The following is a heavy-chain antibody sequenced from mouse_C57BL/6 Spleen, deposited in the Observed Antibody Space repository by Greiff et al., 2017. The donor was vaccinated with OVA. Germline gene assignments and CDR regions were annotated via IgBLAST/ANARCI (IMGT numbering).Heavy chain of an antibody. J-gene: IGHJ2*01. CDR1: GYTFTDYY. V-gene: IGHV1-26*01. CDR2: INPNNGGT. CDR3: ARSGYGNCFDY. Sequence: EVQLQQSGPELVKPGASVKISCKASGYTFTDYYMNWVKQSHGKSLEWIGDINPNNGGTSYNQKFKGKATLTVDKSSSTAYMELRSLTSEDSAVYYCARSGYGNCFDYWGQGTTLTVSS. D-gene: IGHD2-10*02.